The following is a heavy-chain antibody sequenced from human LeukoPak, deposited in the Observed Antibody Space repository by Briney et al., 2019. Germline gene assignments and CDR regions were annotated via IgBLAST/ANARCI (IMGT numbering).Heavy chain of an antibody. CDR1: GFNFGDYA. J-gene: IGHJ4*02. CDR2: IRSKAYGGTA. Sequence: GSLRLSCTASGFNFGDYAMSWVRQAPGKGLEWVGFIRSKAYGGTAEYAASVKGRFTISRDDSKSIAYLQMNSLKTEDTAVYYCTRALGYDFWDLMYWGQGTLVTVSS. D-gene: IGHD3-3*01. V-gene: IGHV3-49*04. CDR3: TRALGYDFWDLMY.